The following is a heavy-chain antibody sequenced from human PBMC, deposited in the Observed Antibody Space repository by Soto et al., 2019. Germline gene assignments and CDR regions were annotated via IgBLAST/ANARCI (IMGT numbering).Heavy chain of an antibody. D-gene: IGHD2-15*01. V-gene: IGHV1-69*12. CDR2: IIPIFGTA. CDR3: ESDYRSGVSDY. CDR1: GGTFSSYA. J-gene: IGHJ4*02. Sequence: QVQLVQSGAEVKKPGSSVKVSCKASGGTFSSYAISWVRQAPGQGLEWMGGIIPIFGTANYAQKFQGRVTITADEAPSTAYVELSSLRSEDTAVYYCESDYRSGVSDYWGQGTLVTVSS.